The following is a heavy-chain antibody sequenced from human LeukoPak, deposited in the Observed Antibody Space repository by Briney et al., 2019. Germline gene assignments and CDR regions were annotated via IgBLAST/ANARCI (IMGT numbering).Heavy chain of an antibody. CDR2: INHSGST. CDR1: GGSFSGYY. Sequence: SETLSLTCAVYGGSFSGYYWSWIRQPPGKGLEWIGEINHSGSTNYNPSLKSRVTISVDTSKNQFSLKLSSVTAADTAVYYCARDPGGSVGAKENGMDVWGQGTTVTVSS. J-gene: IGHJ6*02. V-gene: IGHV4-34*01. D-gene: IGHD1-26*01. CDR3: ARDPGGSVGAKENGMDV.